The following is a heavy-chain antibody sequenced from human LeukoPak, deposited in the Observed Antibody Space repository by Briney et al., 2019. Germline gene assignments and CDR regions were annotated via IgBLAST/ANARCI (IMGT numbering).Heavy chain of an antibody. D-gene: IGHD2-15*01. CDR3: ARGGLVVVAATDFDY. CDR1: GGSISSYY. V-gene: IGHV4-59*01. CDR2: IYYSGST. Sequence: PSETLSLTCTVSGGSISSYYWSWIRQPPGKGQEWIGYIYYSGSTNYNPSLKSRVTISVDTSKNQFSLKLSSVTAADTAVYYCARGGLVVVAATDFDYWGQGTLVTVSS. J-gene: IGHJ4*02.